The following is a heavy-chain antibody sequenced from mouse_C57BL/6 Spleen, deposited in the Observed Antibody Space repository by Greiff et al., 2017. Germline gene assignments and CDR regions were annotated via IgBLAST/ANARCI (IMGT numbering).Heavy chain of an antibody. D-gene: IGHD2-4*01. J-gene: IGHJ4*01. CDR2: IYPGSGST. V-gene: IGHV1-55*01. CDR1: GYTFTSYW. CDR3: ARSVDYDEGPYYAMDY. Sequence: VKLQESGAELVKPGASVKMSCKASGYTFTSYWITWVKQRPGQGLEWIGDIYPGSGSTNYNEKFKSKATLTVDTSSSTAYMQLSSLTSEDSAVYYCARSVDYDEGPYYAMDYWGQGTSVTVSS.